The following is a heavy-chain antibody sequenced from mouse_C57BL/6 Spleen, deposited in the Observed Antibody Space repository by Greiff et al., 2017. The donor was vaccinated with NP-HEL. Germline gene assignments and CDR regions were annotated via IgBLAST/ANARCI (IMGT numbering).Heavy chain of an antibody. D-gene: IGHD2-2*01. CDR3: ARCGDGYDVDFDY. V-gene: IGHV1-18*01. J-gene: IGHJ2*01. Sequence: VQLKESGPELVKPGASVKIPCKASGYTFTDYNMDWVKQSHGKSLEWIGDINPNNGGTIYNQKFKGKATLTVDKSSSTAYMELRSLTSEDTAVYYCARCGDGYDVDFDYWGQGTTLTVSS. CDR2: INPNNGGT. CDR1: GYTFTDYN.